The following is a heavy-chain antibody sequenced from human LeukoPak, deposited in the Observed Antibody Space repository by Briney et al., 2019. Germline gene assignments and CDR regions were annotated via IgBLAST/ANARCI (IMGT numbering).Heavy chain of an antibody. Sequence: PGGSLRLSCAASGFTFSSYSMNWVRLAPGKGLEWVSSISSSSSYIYYADSVKGRFTISRDNAKNSLYLQMNSLRAEDTAVYYCAREASSGWYNPDYWGQGTLVTVSS. D-gene: IGHD6-19*01. V-gene: IGHV3-21*01. CDR3: AREASSGWYNPDY. CDR2: ISSSSSYI. J-gene: IGHJ4*02. CDR1: GFTFSSYS.